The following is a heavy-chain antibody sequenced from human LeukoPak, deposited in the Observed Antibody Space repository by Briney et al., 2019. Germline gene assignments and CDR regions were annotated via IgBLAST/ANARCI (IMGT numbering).Heavy chain of an antibody. J-gene: IGHJ4*02. D-gene: IGHD3-3*01. V-gene: IGHV1-8*01. CDR1: GYTFTSYD. Sequence: ASVKVSCKASGYTFTSYDINWVRQATGQGLEWMGWMNPNSGNTGYAQKFQGRVTMTRNTSISTAYMELSSLRSEDTAVYYCAKEFLEWIYFDYWGQGTLVTVSS. CDR3: AKEFLEWIYFDY. CDR2: MNPNSGNT.